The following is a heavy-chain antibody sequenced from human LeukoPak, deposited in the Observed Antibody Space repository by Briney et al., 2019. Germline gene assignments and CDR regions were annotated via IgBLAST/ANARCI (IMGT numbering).Heavy chain of an antibody. CDR3: ARAYSSSYWFDP. D-gene: IGHD6-6*01. CDR1: GGSFSGYY. V-gene: IGHV4-34*01. Sequence: SETLSLTCAVYGGSFSGYYWSWIRQPPGKGLEWIGEINHSGSTNYNPSLKSRVTISVDTSKNQFSLKLSSVTAADTAVYYCARAYSSSYWFDPWGQGTLVTVYS. CDR2: INHSGST. J-gene: IGHJ5*02.